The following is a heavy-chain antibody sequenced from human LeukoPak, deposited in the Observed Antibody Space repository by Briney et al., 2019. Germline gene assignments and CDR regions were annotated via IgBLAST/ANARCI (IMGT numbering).Heavy chain of an antibody. Sequence: SETLSLTCAVSGGSISSSNWWSWVRQPPGKGLEWIGEIYHSGSTNYNPSLKSRVTISVDKSKNQFSLKLGSVTAADTAVYYCARITGGSYYFDYWGQGTLVTVSS. D-gene: IGHD3-16*01. CDR3: ARITGGSYYFDY. J-gene: IGHJ4*02. V-gene: IGHV4-4*02. CDR1: GGSISSSNW. CDR2: IYHSGST.